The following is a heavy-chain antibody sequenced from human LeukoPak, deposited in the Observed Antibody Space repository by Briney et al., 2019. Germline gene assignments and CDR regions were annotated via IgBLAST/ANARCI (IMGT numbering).Heavy chain of an antibody. CDR3: AKDRPYISSWYGCSTP. CDR2: ISSSGSTI. V-gene: IGHV3-11*04. Sequence: PGGSLRLSCAASGFTFSDYYMSWIRQAPGKGLEWVSYISSSGSTIYYADSVKGRFTISRDNAKNSLYLQMNSLRAEDTAVYYCAKDRPYISSWYGCSTPWGQGTLVTVSS. CDR1: GFTFSDYY. J-gene: IGHJ5*02. D-gene: IGHD6-13*01.